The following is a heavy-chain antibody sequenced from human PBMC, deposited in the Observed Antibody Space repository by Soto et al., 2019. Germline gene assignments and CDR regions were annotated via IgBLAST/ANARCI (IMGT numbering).Heavy chain of an antibody. Sequence: SETLSLTCTVSGGSISSGDYYWGWIRQPPGKGLEWIGYIYYSGSTYYNPSLKSRVTISVDTSKNQFSLKLSSVTAADTAVYYCARVGYDILTGSLGYFDYWGQGTLVTVSS. J-gene: IGHJ4*02. CDR2: IYYSGST. D-gene: IGHD3-9*01. V-gene: IGHV4-30-4*01. CDR1: GGSISSGDYY. CDR3: ARVGYDILTGSLGYFDY.